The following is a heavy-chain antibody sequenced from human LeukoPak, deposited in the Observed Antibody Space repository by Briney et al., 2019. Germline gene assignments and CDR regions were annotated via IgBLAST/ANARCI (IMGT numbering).Heavy chain of an antibody. D-gene: IGHD3-3*01. Sequence: SETLSLTCTVSGGSISSDSYYWSWIRQPAGKGLEWIGHIYTSGSTNYNPSLKSRVTMSVDTSKNQFSLKLRSVTAADTAVYYCARDFWSGSYYFDYWGQGTLVTVSS. CDR3: ARDFWSGSYYFDY. CDR2: IYTSGST. V-gene: IGHV4-61*09. CDR1: GGSISSDSYY. J-gene: IGHJ4*02.